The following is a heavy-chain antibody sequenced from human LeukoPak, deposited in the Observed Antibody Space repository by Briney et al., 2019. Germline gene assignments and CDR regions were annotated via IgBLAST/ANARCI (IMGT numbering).Heavy chain of an antibody. J-gene: IGHJ3*02. CDR3: ARDKRRNYDFGRAFDI. CDR2: IRYDGSNK. D-gene: IGHD3-3*01. Sequence: GGSLRLSCAASGFTFSSYGMHWVRQAPGKGLEWVAFIRYDGSNKYYADSVKGRFTISRDNSKNTLYLQMNSLRADDTAVYYCARDKRRNYDFGRAFDIWGQGTMVTVSS. V-gene: IGHV3-30*02. CDR1: GFTFSSYG.